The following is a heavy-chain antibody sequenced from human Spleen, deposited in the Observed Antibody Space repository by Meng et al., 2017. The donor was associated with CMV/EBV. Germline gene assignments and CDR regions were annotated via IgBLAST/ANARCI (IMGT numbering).Heavy chain of an antibody. CDR3: ARAAQGSGWYIATISYFQH. CDR2: MRFDGATR. D-gene: IGHD6-19*01. Sequence: GGSLRLSCEASGFIFSKYGMNWARQAPGKGLEWVAFMRFDGATRYYADSVKGRFTISRDNSKNTLYLQMNSLRAEDTAVYYCARAAQGSGWYIATISYFQHWGQGTLVTVSS. V-gene: IGHV3-30*02. CDR1: GFIFSKYG. J-gene: IGHJ1*01.